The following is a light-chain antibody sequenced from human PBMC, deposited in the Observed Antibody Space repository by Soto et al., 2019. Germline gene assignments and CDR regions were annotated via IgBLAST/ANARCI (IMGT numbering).Light chain of an antibody. CDR3: SAWDGSLNYV. V-gene: IGLV1-44*01. J-gene: IGLJ1*01. CDR2: NTN. Sequence: QPVLTQPPSASGTPGQRVTISCSGSSSNIGRNAVAWYQQVPGTAPKLLIQNTNERPSGVPVRFSGSRSGTSASLTISGLQSEDEADYYCSAWDGSLNYVFGSGTKVTVL. CDR1: SSNIGRNA.